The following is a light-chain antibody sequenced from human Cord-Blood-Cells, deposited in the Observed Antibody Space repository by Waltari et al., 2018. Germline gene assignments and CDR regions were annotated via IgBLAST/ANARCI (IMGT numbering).Light chain of an antibody. Sequence: DIQITQSPYTLSASVGDTLTITCRASQSISSYLNWYQQKPGKAPKLLIYAASSLQSGVPSRFSGSGSGTDFTLTISSLQPEDFATYYCQQSYSTPYSFGQGTKLEIK. J-gene: IGKJ2*03. CDR3: QQSYSTPYS. CDR2: AAS. V-gene: IGKV1-39*01. CDR1: QSISSY.